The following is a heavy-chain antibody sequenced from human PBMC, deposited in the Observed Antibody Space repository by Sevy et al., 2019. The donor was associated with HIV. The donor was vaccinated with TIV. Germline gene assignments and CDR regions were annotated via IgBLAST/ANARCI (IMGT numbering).Heavy chain of an antibody. J-gene: IGHJ3*01. CDR2: ISASGYTI. CDR3: AREMSF. Sequence: GGSLRLSCAASGFTFSNYAMNWVRQSPGKGPEWVSYISASGYTIYYADSIKGRFSISRDNARNSLHLQMDNLSADDTAIYYCAREMSFWGQGTRVTVSS. CDR1: GFTFSNYA. V-gene: IGHV3-48*03.